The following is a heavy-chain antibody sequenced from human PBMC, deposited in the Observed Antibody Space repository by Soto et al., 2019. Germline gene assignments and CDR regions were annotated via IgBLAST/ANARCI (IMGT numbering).Heavy chain of an antibody. J-gene: IGHJ4*02. CDR2: IYWDNDN. CDR1: GFSLRTSGVG. D-gene: IGHD3-22*01. CDR3: AHTYETSWRNFGY. V-gene: IGHV2-5*02. Sequence: QITLKESGPTLVKPTQTLTLTCTFSGFSLRTSGVGVGWNRQPPGTALEWLALIYWDNDNRYSSSLRSRLTITTDSSRSQVVLTVANVDPVDTATYYCAHTYETSWRNFGYWAEGIMDTVTS.